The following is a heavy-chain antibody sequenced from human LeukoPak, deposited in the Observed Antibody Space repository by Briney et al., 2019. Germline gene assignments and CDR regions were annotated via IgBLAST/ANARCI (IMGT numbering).Heavy chain of an antibody. CDR3: ARGGLMTTANVN. J-gene: IGHJ4*02. CDR1: GGAISRSPYY. D-gene: IGHD4-17*01. V-gene: IGHV4-39*07. Sequence: KTSETLSLTCTVSGGAISRSPYYWGWIRQPPGKGLEWIGSIHDTGSTYYNPSLKSRVTISADTSKNQFSLKLSSVTAADTAVYYCARGGLMTTANVNWGQGTLVTVSS. CDR2: IHDTGST.